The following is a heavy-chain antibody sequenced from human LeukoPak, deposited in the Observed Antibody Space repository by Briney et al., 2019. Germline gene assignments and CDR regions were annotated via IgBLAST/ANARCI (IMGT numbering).Heavy chain of an antibody. CDR1: GFTFSSYA. Sequence: GGSLRLSCAASGFTFSSYAMSWVRQAPGKGLEWVSAISGSGGSTYYADSVKGRFTISRDNSKNTLYLQMNSLRAEDTAVYYCARDDAGYSYGYGMSWGQGTLVTVSS. CDR2: ISGSGGST. V-gene: IGHV3-23*01. CDR3: ARDDAGYSYGYGMS. J-gene: IGHJ5*02. D-gene: IGHD5-18*01.